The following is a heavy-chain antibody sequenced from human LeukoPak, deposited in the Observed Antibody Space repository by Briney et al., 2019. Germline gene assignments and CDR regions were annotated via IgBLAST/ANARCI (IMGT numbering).Heavy chain of an antibody. Sequence: SETLSLTCTVSGGSMRSHYWSWIRQSPGKGLEWIGHIYYSGNTNYNPSLKSRVTISVDTSKNQFSLKLSSVTAADTAVYYCARWDCSGGSCQTGFDYWGQGTLVTVSS. J-gene: IGHJ4*02. D-gene: IGHD2-15*01. V-gene: IGHV4-59*11. CDR1: GGSMRSHY. CDR3: ARWDCSGGSCQTGFDY. CDR2: IYYSGNT.